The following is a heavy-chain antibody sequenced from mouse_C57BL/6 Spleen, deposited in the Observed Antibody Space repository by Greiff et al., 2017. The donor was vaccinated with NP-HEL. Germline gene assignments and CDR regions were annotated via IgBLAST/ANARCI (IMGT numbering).Heavy chain of an antibody. CDR2: INPNNGGT. CDR3: AGWGYYSNPRAMDY. V-gene: IGHV1-18*01. Sequence: VQLQQSGPELVKPGASVKISCKASGYTFTDCYMHWVKQSPGKSLEWIGDINPNNGGTIYNQKFKGKATLTVDKSSSTAYMQLRSLTSEDTAVYYCAGWGYYSNPRAMDYWGQGTSVTVSS. J-gene: IGHJ4*01. D-gene: IGHD2-5*01. CDR1: GYTFTDCY.